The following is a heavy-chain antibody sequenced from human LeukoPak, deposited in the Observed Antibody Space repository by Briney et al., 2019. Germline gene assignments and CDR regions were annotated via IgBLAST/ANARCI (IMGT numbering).Heavy chain of an antibody. V-gene: IGHV4-39*01. CDR3: AKTISIGYPLVTNFGH. CDR1: GGSISSSSYY. CDR2: IYYSGST. Sequence: SETLSLTCTVSGGSISSSSYYWGWIRQPPGKGLEWIGSIYYSGSTYYNPSLKSRVTISVDTSKNQFSLKLSSVTAADTAVYYCAKTISIGYPLVTNFGHRGQGTPVTVSS. D-gene: IGHD2-2*01. J-gene: IGHJ4*02.